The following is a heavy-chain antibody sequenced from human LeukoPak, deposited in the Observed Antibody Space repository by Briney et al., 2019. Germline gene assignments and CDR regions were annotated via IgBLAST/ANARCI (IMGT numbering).Heavy chain of an antibody. Sequence: GGSLRPSCAASGFTFSNYSMNWVRQAPGKGLEWVSYISSSSGTINYADSVEGRFTISRDNAKKSLYLQMNSLRVEDTAVYYCAGRSGPDDYWGQGTLVTVSS. CDR1: GFTFSNYS. CDR2: ISSSSGTI. V-gene: IGHV3-48*01. CDR3: AGRSGPDDY. D-gene: IGHD2-15*01. J-gene: IGHJ4*02.